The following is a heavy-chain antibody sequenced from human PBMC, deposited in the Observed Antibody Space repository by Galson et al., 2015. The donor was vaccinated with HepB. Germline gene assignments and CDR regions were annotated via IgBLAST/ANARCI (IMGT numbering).Heavy chain of an antibody. CDR2: IDWDDDK. V-gene: IGHV2-70*11. CDR3: AREGDYYDSSGLRFGGGYYFDY. J-gene: IGHJ4*02. CDR1: GFSLSTSGMC. D-gene: IGHD3-22*01. Sequence: PALVKPTQTLTLTCTFSGFSLSTSGMCVSWIRQPPGKALEWLARIDWDDDKYYSTSLKTRLTISKDTSKNQVVLTMTNMDPVDTATYYCAREGDYYDSSGLRFGGGYYFDYWGQGTLVTVSS.